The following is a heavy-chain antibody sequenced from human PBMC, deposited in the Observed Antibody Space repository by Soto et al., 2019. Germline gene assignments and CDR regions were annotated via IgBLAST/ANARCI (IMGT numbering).Heavy chain of an antibody. CDR2: IYYSGST. CDR1: GGSISSYY. D-gene: IGHD2-21*02. V-gene: IGHV4-59*01. CDR3: ARGIVVVTAIRFDY. J-gene: IGHJ4*02. Sequence: SETLSLTCTVSGGSISSYYWSWIRQPPGKGLEWIGYIYYSGSTNYNPSLKSRVTISVDTSKNQFSLKLSSVTAADTAVYYCARGIVVVTAIRFDYWGQGTLVTVSS.